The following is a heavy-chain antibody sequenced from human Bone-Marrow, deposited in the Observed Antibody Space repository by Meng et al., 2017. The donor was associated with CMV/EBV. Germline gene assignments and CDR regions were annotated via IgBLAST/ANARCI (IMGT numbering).Heavy chain of an antibody. V-gene: IGHV1-2*02. CDR3: ARERITIFGVVIITLGWFDP. D-gene: IGHD3-3*01. Sequence: ASVKVSCKASGYTFTGYYMHWVRQAPGQGLEWMGWINPNSGGTNYAQKFQGRVTMTRDTSISTAYMELSRLRSEDTAVYYRARERITIFGVVIITLGWFDPWGQGTLVTVSS. CDR2: INPNSGGT. J-gene: IGHJ5*02. CDR1: GYTFTGYY.